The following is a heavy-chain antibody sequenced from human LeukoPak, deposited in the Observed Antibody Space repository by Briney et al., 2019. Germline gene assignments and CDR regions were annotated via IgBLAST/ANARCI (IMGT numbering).Heavy chain of an antibody. D-gene: IGHD1-1*01. J-gene: IGHJ6*02. CDR1: GFSFSIYS. CDR3: AKDPNWNDHYYYYGMDV. CDR2: ISFSSTYI. V-gene: IGHV3-21*01. Sequence: GGSLRLSCAASGFSFSIYSMNWVRQAPGKGLEWVSSISFSSTYIYYAESVKGRFTTSRDNAKSSLHLQMNSLSAEDTAVYYCAKDPNWNDHYYYYGMDVWGQGTTVTVSS.